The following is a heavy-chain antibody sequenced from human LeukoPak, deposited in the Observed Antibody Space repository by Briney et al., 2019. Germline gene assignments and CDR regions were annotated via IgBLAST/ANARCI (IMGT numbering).Heavy chain of an antibody. CDR1: GDSISPSNW. CDR3: ARINYFDSSAYYYGDY. V-gene: IGHV4-4*02. D-gene: IGHD3-22*01. Sequence: SETLSLTCAVSGDSISPSNWWSWVRQPPGKGLEWIGYIYYSGSTNYNPSLKSRVTISVDTSKNQFSLKLSSVTAADTAVYYCARINYFDSSAYYYGDYWGQGTLVTVSS. CDR2: IYYSGST. J-gene: IGHJ4*02.